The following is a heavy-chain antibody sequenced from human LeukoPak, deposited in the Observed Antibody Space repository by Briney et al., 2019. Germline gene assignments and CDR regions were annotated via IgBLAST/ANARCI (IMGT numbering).Heavy chain of an antibody. CDR2: VSADGRTQ. J-gene: IGHJ4*02. D-gene: IGHD5-24*01. V-gene: IGHV3-30*03. Sequence: AGGSLRLSCAASGFTFRTYSIHWVRQAPGKGLEWVTVVSADGRTQLYSDSVKGRFTVSRDNSLNTLHLQMNSLKTGDTAVYYCAREFGHNRWYFDYWGQGALVTVSS. CDR1: GFTFRTYS. CDR3: AREFGHNRWYFDY.